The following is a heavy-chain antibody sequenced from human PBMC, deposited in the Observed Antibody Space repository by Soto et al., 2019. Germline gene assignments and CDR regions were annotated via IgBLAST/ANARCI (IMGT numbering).Heavy chain of an antibody. J-gene: IGHJ5*02. V-gene: IGHV4-39*01. CDR1: GGSISSSSYY. CDR2: IYYSGST. Sequence: ASDTLSLTCTVSGGSISSSSYYWGWIRQPPGKGLEWIGSIYYSGSTYYNPSLKSRVTISVDTSKNQFSLKLSSVTAADTAVYYCARHERSNWFDPWGQGTLVTVSS. CDR3: ARHERSNWFDP.